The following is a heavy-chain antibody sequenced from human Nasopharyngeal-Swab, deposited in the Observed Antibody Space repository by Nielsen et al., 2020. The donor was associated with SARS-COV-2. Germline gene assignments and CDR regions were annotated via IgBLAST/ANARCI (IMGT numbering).Heavy chain of an antibody. Sequence: GESLKISCAASGFTFSNAWMSWVRQAPGKGLEWVGRIKSKTDGGTTDYAAPVKGRFTISRDDSKNTLYLQMNSLKTEDTAVYYCTTERLNYYGSSGPIFDYWGQGTLVTVSS. CDR2: IKSKTDGGTT. V-gene: IGHV3-15*01. CDR3: TTERLNYYGSSGPIFDY. CDR1: GFTFSNAW. D-gene: IGHD3-22*01. J-gene: IGHJ4*02.